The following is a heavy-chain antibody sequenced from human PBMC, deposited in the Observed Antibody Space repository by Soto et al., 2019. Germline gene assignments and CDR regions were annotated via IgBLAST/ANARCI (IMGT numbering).Heavy chain of an antibody. Sequence: GGSLRLSCAASGFTFSSYAMSWVRQAPGKGLEYVSAISSNGGNTYYANSVKGRFTISRDNSKNTLYLQMGSLRAEDMAVYYCARVWAVVGTSDAFDIWGQGTMVTVSS. D-gene: IGHD2-21*02. CDR3: ARVWAVVGTSDAFDI. CDR2: ISSNGGNT. J-gene: IGHJ3*02. V-gene: IGHV3-64*01. CDR1: GFTFSSYA.